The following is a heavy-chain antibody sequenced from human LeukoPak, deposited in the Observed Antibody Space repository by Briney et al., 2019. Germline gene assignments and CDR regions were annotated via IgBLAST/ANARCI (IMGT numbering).Heavy chain of an antibody. D-gene: IGHD1-26*01. CDR3: ARLPNSGYGMDV. CDR2: ISSSSSTI. CDR1: RFTVSSNY. V-gene: IGHV3-48*04. Sequence: GGSLRLSCAASRFTVSSNYMSWVRQAPGKGLEWVSYISSSSSTIYYADSVKGRFTISRDNAKNSLYLQMNSLRAEDTAVYYCARLPNSGYGMDVWGQGTTVTVSS. J-gene: IGHJ6*02.